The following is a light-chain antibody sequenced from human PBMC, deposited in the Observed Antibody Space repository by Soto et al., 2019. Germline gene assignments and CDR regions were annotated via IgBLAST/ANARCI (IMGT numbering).Light chain of an antibody. V-gene: IGLV1-44*01. CDR1: RSNIVSNT. Sequence: LTQPPSASGTPGQRVTISCSGSRSNIVSNTVNWYQQLPGTAPKLLIYNNNQQPSGVPDRFSGSKSGTSASLAISGLQSEDGTDYYCATWDDSLNGVVFGGGTKLTVL. J-gene: IGLJ2*01. CDR3: ATWDDSLNGVV. CDR2: NNN.